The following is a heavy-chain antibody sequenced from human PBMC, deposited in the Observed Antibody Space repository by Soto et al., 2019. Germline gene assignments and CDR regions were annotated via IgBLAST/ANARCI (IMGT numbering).Heavy chain of an antibody. J-gene: IGHJ4*02. CDR2: IHYSGST. Sequence: QVQLQESGPGLVKPSQTLSLTCTVSGGSISSGGYYWNWIRQHPGKGLEWIGYIHYSGSTYYNPSLKSRVTISVDTSKNQFSIKLSSVTAADTAVYYCARRGSSWYFDYWGQGTLVTVSS. V-gene: IGHV4-31*03. D-gene: IGHD6-13*01. CDR3: ARRGSSWYFDY. CDR1: GGSISSGGYY.